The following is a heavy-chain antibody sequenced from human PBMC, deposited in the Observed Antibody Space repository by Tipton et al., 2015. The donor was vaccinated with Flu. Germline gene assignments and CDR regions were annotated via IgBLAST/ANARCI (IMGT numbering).Heavy chain of an antibody. CDR2: IYHNGNT. J-gene: IGHJ4*02. D-gene: IGHD1-1*01. V-gene: IGHV4-4*02. CDR1: GASVTSYNW. CDR3: ARILPGNDYYFDY. Sequence: TLSLTCAVSGASVTSYNWWSWVRQPPGKGLEWIGEIYHNGNTKYNPSLTSRVSISLDKSKNQFSLKLTSVTASDTAVYYCARILPGNDYYFDYWGQGTLITVSS.